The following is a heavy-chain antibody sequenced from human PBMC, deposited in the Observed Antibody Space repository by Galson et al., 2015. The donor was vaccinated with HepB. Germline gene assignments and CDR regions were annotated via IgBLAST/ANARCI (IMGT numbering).Heavy chain of an antibody. CDR3: ARDFYYDSSGYCDY. Sequence: SVKVSCKASGYTFTNYAMSWVRQAPGQGLEWMGWINTNTGNPTYAQGFTGRFVFSLDTSVSTAYLQISSLKADDTAIYYCARDFYYDSSGYCDYWGQGTLVTVSS. CDR1: GYTFTNYA. V-gene: IGHV7-4-1*02. D-gene: IGHD3-22*01. CDR2: INTNTGNP. J-gene: IGHJ4*02.